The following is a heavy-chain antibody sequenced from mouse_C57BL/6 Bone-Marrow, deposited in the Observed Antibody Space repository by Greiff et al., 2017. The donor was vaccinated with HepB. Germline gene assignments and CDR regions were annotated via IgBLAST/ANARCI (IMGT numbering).Heavy chain of an antibody. V-gene: IGHV1-76*01. J-gene: IGHJ4*01. D-gene: IGHD2-3*01. Sequence: QVQLKESGAELVRPGASVKLSCKASGYTFTDYYINWVKQRPGQGLEWIARIYPGSGNTYYNEKFKGKATLTAEKSSSTAYMQLSSLTSEDSAVYFCAFYDGYYGAMDYWGQGTSVTVSS. CDR3: AFYDGYYGAMDY. CDR2: IYPGSGNT. CDR1: GYTFTDYY.